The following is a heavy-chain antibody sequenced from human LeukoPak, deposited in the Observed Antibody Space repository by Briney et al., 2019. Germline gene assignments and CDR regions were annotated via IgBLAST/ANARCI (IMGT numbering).Heavy chain of an antibody. Sequence: SETLSLTCTVSGGSISSGSYFWSWIRQPAGKGLEWIGRINTRGSTNYNPSLKSRVTISLDTSKNQFTLKLSSVTAADTAVYYCARDPTTGYRSEAWFDSWGQGTLVTVPS. D-gene: IGHD6-25*01. CDR3: ARDPTTGYRSEAWFDS. CDR1: GGSISSGSYF. CDR2: INTRGST. J-gene: IGHJ5*01. V-gene: IGHV4-61*02.